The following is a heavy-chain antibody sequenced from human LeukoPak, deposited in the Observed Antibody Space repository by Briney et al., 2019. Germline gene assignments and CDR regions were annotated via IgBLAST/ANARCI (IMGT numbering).Heavy chain of an antibody. J-gene: IGHJ4*02. Sequence: GGSLRLSCAASGFTFSRYSMNWVRQAPGKGLEWVSSISSSSSYIYYADSVKGRFTISRDNAKNSLYLQMNSLRAEDTAVYYCARELGATEGDYWGQGTLVTVSS. CDR3: ARELGATEGDY. D-gene: IGHD1-26*01. CDR2: ISSSSSYI. CDR1: GFTFSRYS. V-gene: IGHV3-21*01.